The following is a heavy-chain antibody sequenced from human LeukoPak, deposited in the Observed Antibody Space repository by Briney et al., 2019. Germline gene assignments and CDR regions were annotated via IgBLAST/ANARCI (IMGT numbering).Heavy chain of an antibody. V-gene: IGHV1-18*01. CDR1: GYTFTSYG. D-gene: IGHD2-2*01. J-gene: IGHJ5*02. CDR2: ISAYNGNT. Sequence: ASVKVSCKASGYTFTSYGISWVRQAPGQGLEWMGWISAYNGNTNYAQKLQGRVTMTTDTSTSTAYMELRSLRSDDTAVYYCAREWCSSTSCSQNWFDPWGQGTLVTVSS. CDR3: AREWCSSTSCSQNWFDP.